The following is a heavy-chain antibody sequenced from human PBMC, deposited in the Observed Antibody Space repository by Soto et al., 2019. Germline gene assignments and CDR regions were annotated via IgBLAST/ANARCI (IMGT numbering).Heavy chain of an antibody. CDR1: GFTVSSNY. V-gene: IGHV3-53*01. J-gene: IGHJ6*02. D-gene: IGHD6-19*01. Sequence: GGSLRLSCAASGFTVSSNYMSWVRQAPGKGLEWVSVIYSGGSTYYADSVKGRFTISRDNSKNTLYLQMNSLRAEDTAVYYCARHYSSTDHYYYGMDVWGQGTTVTVSS. CDR2: IYSGGST. CDR3: ARHYSSTDHYYYGMDV.